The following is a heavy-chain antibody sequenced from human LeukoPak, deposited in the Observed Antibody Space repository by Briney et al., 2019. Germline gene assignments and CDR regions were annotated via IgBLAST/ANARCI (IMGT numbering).Heavy chain of an antibody. CDR3: ARVRSGWYDDY. V-gene: IGHV3-48*02. CDR2: ISPTSDIV. J-gene: IGHJ4*02. CDR1: GFTFSAYS. D-gene: IGHD6-19*01. Sequence: GGSLRLSYAASGFTFSAYSMTWVRQAPGKGLEWVSFISPTSDIVFYAASVKGRFTISRDNAKNSPYLQMNSLRDEDTAVYYCARVRSGWYDDYWGQGTLVTVSS.